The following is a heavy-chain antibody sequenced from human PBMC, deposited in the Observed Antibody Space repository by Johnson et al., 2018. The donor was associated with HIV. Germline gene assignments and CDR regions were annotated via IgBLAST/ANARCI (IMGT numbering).Heavy chain of an antibody. V-gene: IGHV3-30*02. CDR3: ARAGIAVAEGAFDI. CDR1: GFTFSSYG. D-gene: IGHD6-19*01. CDR2: IRYDGSNK. J-gene: IGHJ3*02. Sequence: QVQLVESGGGVVQPGGSLRLSCAASGFTFSSYGMHWVRQAPGKGLEWVAFIRYDGSNKYYADSVKGRFTISRDNSKNTLYLQMNSLRAEDTAVYYCARAGIAVAEGAFDIWGQGTMVTVSS.